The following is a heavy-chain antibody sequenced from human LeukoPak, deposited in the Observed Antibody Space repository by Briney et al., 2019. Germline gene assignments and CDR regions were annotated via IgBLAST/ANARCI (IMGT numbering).Heavy chain of an antibody. V-gene: IGHV3-11*01. Sequence: GGSLRLSCSASGFTFSDYYMTWIRQAPGKGLERVSYISSSGSRIYYADSVKGRFTISRDNAKNSLYLQMNSLRAEDTAVYYCARQYCSRGSCYSGDAFDIWGQGTMVTVSS. CDR1: GFTFSDYY. CDR2: ISSSGSRI. CDR3: ARQYCSRGSCYSGDAFDI. D-gene: IGHD2-15*01. J-gene: IGHJ3*02.